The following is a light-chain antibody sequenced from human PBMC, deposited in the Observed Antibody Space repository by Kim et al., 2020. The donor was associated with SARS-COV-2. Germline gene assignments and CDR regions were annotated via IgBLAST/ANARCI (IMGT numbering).Light chain of an antibody. J-gene: IGLJ3*02. V-gene: IGLV4-69*01. CDR3: QTWGTGIRV. Sequence: ASVKLTCTLSSGHSRYAIAWHQQQPEKGPRFLMSLNSEGSHSKGAGIPDRFSGSSSGAERHLTISSLQSEDETDYYCQTWGTGIRVFGGGTQLTVL. CDR1: SGHSRYA. CDR2: LNSEGSH.